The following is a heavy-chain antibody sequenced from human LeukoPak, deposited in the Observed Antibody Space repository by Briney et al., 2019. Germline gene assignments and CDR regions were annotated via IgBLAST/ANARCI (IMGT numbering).Heavy chain of an antibody. D-gene: IGHD2-15*01. J-gene: IGHJ5*02. CDR2: IYHSGST. CDR1: GGSISSSSYY. V-gene: IGHV4-39*07. CDR3: ARRISGAWFDP. Sequence: SETLSLTCTVSGGSISSSSYYWGWIRQPPGKGLDWIGIIYHSGSTYYNPSLKSRVTMSVDTSKNQFSLKLSSVTAADTALYYCARRISGAWFDPWGRGTLVTVSS.